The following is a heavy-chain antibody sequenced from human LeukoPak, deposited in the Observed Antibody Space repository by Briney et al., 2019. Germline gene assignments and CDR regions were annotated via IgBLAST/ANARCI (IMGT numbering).Heavy chain of an antibody. CDR3: ARGVGLGYCSSTSCAAGFDY. J-gene: IGHJ4*02. CDR1: GGSFSGYY. Sequence: SETLSLTCAVYGGSFSGYYWSWIRQPPGKGLEWIGEINHSGSTNYNPSLKSRVTISVDTSRNQFSLKLSSVTAADTAEYYCARGVGLGYCSSTSCAAGFDYWGQGTLVTVSS. D-gene: IGHD2-2*01. V-gene: IGHV4-34*01. CDR2: INHSGST.